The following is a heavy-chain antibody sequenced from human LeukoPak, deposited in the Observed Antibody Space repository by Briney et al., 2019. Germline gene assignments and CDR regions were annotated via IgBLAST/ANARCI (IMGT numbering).Heavy chain of an antibody. Sequence: GGSLRLSCEASGLTFSSYAMSWVRQAPGKGLEWVSIISGSGGSIYYADSVKGRFIISRDNSKNTLYLQMNSLRAEDTAVYYCARDQRYYDSSGYGRHYYYYYGMDVWGQGTTVTVSS. CDR2: ISGSGGSI. CDR3: ARDQRYYDSSGYGRHYYYYYGMDV. CDR1: GLTFSSYA. D-gene: IGHD3-22*01. J-gene: IGHJ6*02. V-gene: IGHV3-23*01.